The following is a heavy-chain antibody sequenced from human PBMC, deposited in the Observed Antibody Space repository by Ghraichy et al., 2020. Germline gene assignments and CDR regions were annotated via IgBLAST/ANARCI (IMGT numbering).Heavy chain of an antibody. J-gene: IGHJ4*02. D-gene: IGHD4-17*01. CDR1: GFTFSSYG. Sequence: GSLRLSCAASGFTFSSYGMHWVRQAPGKGLEWVAFIRYDGSNKYYADSVKGRFTISRDNSKNTLYLQMNSLRVEDTAVYYCASPRAPYGDYEGGYFDYWGQGTLVTVSS. V-gene: IGHV3-30*02. CDR3: ASPRAPYGDYEGGYFDY. CDR2: IRYDGSNK.